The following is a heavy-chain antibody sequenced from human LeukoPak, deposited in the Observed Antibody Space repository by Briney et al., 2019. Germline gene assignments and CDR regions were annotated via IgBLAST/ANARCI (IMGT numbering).Heavy chain of an antibody. J-gene: IGHJ6*03. V-gene: IGHV4-39*07. CDR2: IYYSGNT. Sequence: SETLSLTCTVSGGSINNNNYYWGWIRQPPGKGLEWIGSIYYSGNTYYNPSLKSRVTISVDTSKNQISLNLTSVTAADTAVYYCTRADYSSSWSHYYYFMDVWGRGTTVTVSS. CDR1: GGSINNNNYY. D-gene: IGHD6-13*01. CDR3: TRADYSSSWSHYYYFMDV.